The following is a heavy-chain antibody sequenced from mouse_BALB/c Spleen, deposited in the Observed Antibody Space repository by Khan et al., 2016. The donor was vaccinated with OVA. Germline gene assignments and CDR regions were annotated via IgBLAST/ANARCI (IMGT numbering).Heavy chain of an antibody. D-gene: IGHD3-1*01. Sequence: QVQLMESGPGLVAPSQRLSITCYVSGFSFTSYGVSWVRQPPGKGLEWLGVIWGDGSKNYHSAIISGLIISTDNSKNKAFLNLNILQTDDTASAYCAKLTRGYYSMDYWGQGTLVTVSA. CDR2: IWGDGSK. V-gene: IGHV2-3*01. CDR1: GFSFTSYG. J-gene: IGHJ4*01. CDR3: AKLTRGYYSMDY.